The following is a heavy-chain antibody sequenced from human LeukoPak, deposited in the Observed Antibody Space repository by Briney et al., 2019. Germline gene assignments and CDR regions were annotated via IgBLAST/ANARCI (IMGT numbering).Heavy chain of an antibody. J-gene: IGHJ4*02. Sequence: GGPLRLSCAASGFTFSSYEMNWVRQAPGKGLEWVSYISSSGSTIYYADSVKGRFTISRDNAKNSLYLQMNSLRAEDTAVYYCARDPGYDYVWGSYRSFDYWGQGTLVTVSS. CDR1: GFTFSSYE. D-gene: IGHD3-16*02. V-gene: IGHV3-48*03. CDR2: ISSSGSTI. CDR3: ARDPGYDYVWGSYRSFDY.